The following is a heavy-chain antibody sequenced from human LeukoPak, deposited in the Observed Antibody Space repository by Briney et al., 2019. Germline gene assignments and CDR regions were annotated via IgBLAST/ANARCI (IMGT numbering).Heavy chain of an antibody. J-gene: IGHJ4*02. Sequence: GGSLRLSCAASGFSFSDYAMAWVRQAPGKGLEWVSVITDSGGVTHYAGSVKGRFTISRDNSKNTLYLQMNNLRVEDTARYYCAKDGLYYDGSTHIYYFDYWGQGTLVAVSS. D-gene: IGHD3-22*01. V-gene: IGHV3-23*01. CDR3: AKDGLYYDGSTHIYYFDY. CDR2: ITDSGGVT. CDR1: GFSFSDYA.